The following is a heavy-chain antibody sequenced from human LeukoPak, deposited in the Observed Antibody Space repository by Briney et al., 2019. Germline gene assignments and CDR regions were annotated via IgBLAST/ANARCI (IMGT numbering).Heavy chain of an antibody. CDR1: GYTFTDYY. CDR3: AREAYYDSSGYSRIDY. CDR2: INPNSDGT. V-gene: IGHV1-2*02. Sequence: PRASVKVSCKASGYTFTDYYLHWVRQAPGQVLEWMGWINPNSDGTKYAEKFQGRVTVTRDTSISTVYMELSRLRSDDTAVYYCAREAYYDSSGYSRIDYWGQGTLVTVSS. D-gene: IGHD3-22*01. J-gene: IGHJ4*02.